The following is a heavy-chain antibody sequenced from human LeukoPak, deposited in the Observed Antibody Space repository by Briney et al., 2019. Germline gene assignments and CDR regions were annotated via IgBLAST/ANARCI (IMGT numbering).Heavy chain of an antibody. CDR3: ARGPYSYDSSGAFDI. CDR2: ISSSGST. V-gene: IGHV4-61*02. J-gene: IGHJ3*02. D-gene: IGHD3-22*01. Sequence: SETLSLTCTVSGDSISSGDYYGRWIRQPAGKGLEWIGRISSSGSTNYNPSLKSRVTISVDTSKNQFSLKLSSVTAADTAVYFCARGPYSYDSSGAFDIWGQGTMVTVSS. CDR1: GDSISSGDYY.